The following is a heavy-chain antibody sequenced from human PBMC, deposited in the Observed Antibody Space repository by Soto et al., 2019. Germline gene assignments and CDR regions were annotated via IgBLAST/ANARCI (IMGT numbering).Heavy chain of an antibody. D-gene: IGHD2-2*01. CDR3: AREGLDCSSTSCYDY. Sequence: SETLSLTCTVSGGSISSYYWSWIRQPPGKGLEWIGYIYYSGSTNYNPSLKSRVTISVDTSKNQFSLKLSSVTAADTAVYYCAREGLDCSSTSCYDYWGQGTLVTVSS. CDR1: GGSISSYY. CDR2: IYYSGST. V-gene: IGHV4-59*01. J-gene: IGHJ4*02.